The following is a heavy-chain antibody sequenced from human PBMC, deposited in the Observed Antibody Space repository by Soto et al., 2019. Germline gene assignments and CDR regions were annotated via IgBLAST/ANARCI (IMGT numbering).Heavy chain of an antibody. CDR1: GGSISSSSYY. CDR3: ARERRDGYNLFTCDY. CDR2: IYYSGST. D-gene: IGHD5-12*01. J-gene: IGHJ4*02. V-gene: IGHV4-39*07. Sequence: SETLSLTCTVSGGSISSSSYYWGWIRQPPGKGLEWIGSIYYSGSTYYNPSLKSRVTISVDTSKNQFSLKLSSVTAADTAVYYCARERRDGYNLFTCDYWGQGTLVTVSS.